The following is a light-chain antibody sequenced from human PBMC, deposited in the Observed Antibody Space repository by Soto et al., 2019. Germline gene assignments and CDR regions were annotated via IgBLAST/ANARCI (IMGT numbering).Light chain of an antibody. V-gene: IGKV1-9*01. CDR3: QKLRSYPST. CDR1: QDISSS. J-gene: IGKJ4*01. CDR2: AAS. Sequence: IQGNQSTSFLDESVVDRVTLACRASQDISSSLAWYQQKTGKAHTLLIYAASTLQSGVPSRFSGSGFGTDFTLTISSLQAEEWASDDCQKLRSYPSTVRGGTKGDI.